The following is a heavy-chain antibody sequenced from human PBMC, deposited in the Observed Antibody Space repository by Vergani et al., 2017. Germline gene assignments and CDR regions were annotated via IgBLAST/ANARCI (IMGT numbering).Heavy chain of an antibody. D-gene: IGHD3-22*01. CDR2: INPNSGGT. CDR3: ARAQYYYDSSGYSDAFDI. V-gene: IGHV1-2*02. J-gene: IGHJ3*02. CDR1: GYTFTGYY. Sequence: QVQLVQSGAEVKKPGASVKVSCKASGYTFTGYYMHWVRQAPGQGLEWMGWINPNSGGTNYAQKFQGRGTMTRETSISTAYLELSRLRSDDRAVYYCARAQYYYDSSGYSDAFDIWGQGTMVTVSS.